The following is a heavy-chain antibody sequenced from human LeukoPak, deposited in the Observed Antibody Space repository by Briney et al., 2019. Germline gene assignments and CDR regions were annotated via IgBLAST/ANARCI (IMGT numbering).Heavy chain of an antibody. D-gene: IGHD4-23*01. Sequence: ASVKVSCKVSGYTLTELSMHWVRQAPGKGLEWMGGFDPEDGETIYAQKFQGRVTMTEDTSTDTAYMELSSLRSEDTAVYYCATALGVTTLVTPPDYWGQGTLVTVSS. CDR2: FDPEDGET. CDR3: ATALGVTTLVTPPDY. V-gene: IGHV1-24*01. CDR1: GYTLTELS. J-gene: IGHJ4*02.